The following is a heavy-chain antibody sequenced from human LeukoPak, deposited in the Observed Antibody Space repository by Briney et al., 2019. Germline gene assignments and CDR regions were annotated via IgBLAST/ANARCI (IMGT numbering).Heavy chain of an antibody. J-gene: IGHJ4*02. CDR1: GFTFSNHG. V-gene: IGHV3-33*01. Sequence: PGGSLRLSCAASGFTFSNHGFHWVRQAPGKGLEWVALIWYDGSNKFYADSVKGRFTISRDDSKNTLYLQMTSLRDEDTAVYYCARGRSMVRGGYYFDYWGQGTLVTVSS. CDR2: IWYDGSNK. CDR3: ARGRSMVRGGYYFDY. D-gene: IGHD3-10*01.